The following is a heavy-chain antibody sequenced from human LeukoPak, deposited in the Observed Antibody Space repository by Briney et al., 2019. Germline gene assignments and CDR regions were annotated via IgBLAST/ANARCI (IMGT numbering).Heavy chain of an antibody. CDR2: IYSSDST. J-gene: IGHJ3*02. Sequence: GGSLRLSCAASGFNVSSNYMSWVRQAPGKGLEWVSVIYSSDSTYNADSVKGRFTISRDNSKNTLYLQMNSLRVEDTAVYYCTRVVTMVRSMGASDIWGQGTMVTVSS. CDR1: GFNVSSNY. V-gene: IGHV3-66*01. D-gene: IGHD3-10*01. CDR3: TRVVTMVRSMGASDI.